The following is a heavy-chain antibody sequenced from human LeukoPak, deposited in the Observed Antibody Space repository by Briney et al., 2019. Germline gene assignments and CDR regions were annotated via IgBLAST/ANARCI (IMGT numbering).Heavy chain of an antibody. CDR1: GYTFTGHY. CDR2: INPNSGGT. CDR3: ARDKRGFWSDRYGGWDY. Sequence: ASVKVSCKASGYTFTGHYMHWVRQAPGQGLEWMGWINPNSGGTNYAQKFQGRVTMTRDTSISTAYMELSRLRSDDTAVYYCARDKRGFWSDRYGGWDYWGQGTLVTVSS. V-gene: IGHV1-2*02. D-gene: IGHD3-3*01. J-gene: IGHJ4*02.